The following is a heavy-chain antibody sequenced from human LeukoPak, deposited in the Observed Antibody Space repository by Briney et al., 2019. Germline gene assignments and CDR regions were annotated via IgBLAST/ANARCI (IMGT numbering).Heavy chain of an antibody. CDR3: ARDLYYDSGGYSH. CDR2: MYYNGNT. CDR1: GGSISGYY. V-gene: IGHV4-59*12. Sequence: SETLSLTCTVSGGSISGYYWTWIRQPPGKGLEWIGYMYYNGNTNYNPSLKSRVTISVDPSKNQFSLRLTSVTTADTAVYYCARDLYYDSGGYSHWGQGTLVTVSS. J-gene: IGHJ4*02. D-gene: IGHD3-22*01.